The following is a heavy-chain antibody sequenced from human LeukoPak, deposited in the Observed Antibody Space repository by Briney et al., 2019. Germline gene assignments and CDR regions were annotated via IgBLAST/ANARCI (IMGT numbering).Heavy chain of an antibody. CDR2: MYHSGRT. Sequence: SETLSLTCTVSGYSITSGYFWGWIRQPPGKGLEWIGSMYHSGRTYYNPSLKSRLTISPDTSNNQFSLKLSSVTAADTAVYYCARHLDIGTVYWYFDLWGRGTLVTVSS. CDR3: ARHLDIGTVYWYFDL. V-gene: IGHV4-38-2*02. J-gene: IGHJ2*01. CDR1: GYSITSGYF. D-gene: IGHD5-12*01.